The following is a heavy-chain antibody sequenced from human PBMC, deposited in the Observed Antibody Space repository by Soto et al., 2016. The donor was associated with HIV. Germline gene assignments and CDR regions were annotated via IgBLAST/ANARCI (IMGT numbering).Heavy chain of an antibody. Sequence: EVQLLESGGGLVKPGGSVRLSCAASGFTFRNYAMNWVRQAPGKGLEWVSTISGTGSSTFYADSVKGRFTISRDNSKNTLYVQMDSLRPDDTAVYYCAKGGDNWNYVCEFWGQGTRVTVSS. CDR1: GFTFRNYA. J-gene: IGHJ4*02. D-gene: IGHD1-7*01. CDR2: ISGTGSST. CDR3: AKGGDNWNYVCEF. V-gene: IGHV3-23*01.